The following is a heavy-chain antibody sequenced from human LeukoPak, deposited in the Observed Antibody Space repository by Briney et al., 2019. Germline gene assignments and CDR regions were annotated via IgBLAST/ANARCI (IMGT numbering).Heavy chain of an antibody. J-gene: IGHJ4*02. CDR2: ISSGSNYI. V-gene: IGHV3-21*01. D-gene: IGHD5-18*01. CDR1: GFTFSSYS. Sequence: GGSLRLSCAASGFTFSSYSMNWVRQAPGKGLEWVSSISSGSNYIYYADSEKGRFTISRDNAKNSLYLQMNSLRAEDTAVFYCARVGYNYGQFDYWGQGTLVTVSS. CDR3: ARVGYNYGQFDY.